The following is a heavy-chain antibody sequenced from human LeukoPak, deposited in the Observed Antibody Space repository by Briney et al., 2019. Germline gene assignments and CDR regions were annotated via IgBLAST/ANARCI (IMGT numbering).Heavy chain of an antibody. CDR3: ARDHNWGFDY. J-gene: IGHJ4*02. Sequence: PGGSLRLSCAASGFIFSSFAMNWVRQAPGKGLEWVSYISPTYNIYYSDSVRGRFTISRDNAKNSLYLQMNSLRDEDTAVYYCARDHNWGFDYWGQGTLVAVSS. D-gene: IGHD3-16*01. CDR2: ISPTYNI. V-gene: IGHV3-48*02. CDR1: GFIFSSFA.